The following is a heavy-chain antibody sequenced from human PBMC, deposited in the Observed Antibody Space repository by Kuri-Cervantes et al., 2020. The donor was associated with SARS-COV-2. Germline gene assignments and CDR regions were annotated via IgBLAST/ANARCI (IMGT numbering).Heavy chain of an antibody. CDR3: ARDNMIVAAFDY. CDR1: GGSISDFY. D-gene: IGHD3-22*01. J-gene: IGHJ4*02. CDR2: IHYSGST. V-gene: IGHV4-59*12. Sequence: SETLSLTCTVSGGSISDFYWSWIRQPPGRGLEWIGYIHYSGSTNYNPSLRSRLAISVDTSKNQLSLRLRSVTAADTAVYYCARDNMIVAAFDYWGQGTLVTVSS.